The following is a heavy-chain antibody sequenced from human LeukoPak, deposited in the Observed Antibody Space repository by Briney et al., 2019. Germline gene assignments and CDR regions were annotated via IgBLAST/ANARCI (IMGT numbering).Heavy chain of an antibody. CDR3: ARDWSVTPTSNAFDI. CDR2: ISYDGSNK. CDR1: GFTFSSYA. Sequence: GRSLRLSCAASGFTFSSYAMHWVRQAPGKGLEWVAVISYDGSNKYYADSVKGRFTISRDNSKNTLYLQMNSLRAEDTAVYYCARDWSVTPTSNAFDIWGQGTMVTVSS. D-gene: IGHD4-17*01. J-gene: IGHJ3*02. V-gene: IGHV3-30*04.